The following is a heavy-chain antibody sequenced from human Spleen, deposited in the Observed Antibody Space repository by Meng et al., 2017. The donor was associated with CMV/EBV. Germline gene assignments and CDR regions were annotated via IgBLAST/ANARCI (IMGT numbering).Heavy chain of an antibody. V-gene: IGHV3-23*01. Sequence: GESLKISCAASGLTFSTYAMNWVRQPPGKGLEWVSAISGSGYSTFYGDSVKGRFTISRDNSKNTLYLQMNSLRAEDTAVYYCAKDLSRNWFDPWGQGTLVTVSS. CDR2: ISGSGYST. J-gene: IGHJ5*02. CDR3: AKDLSRNWFDP. CDR1: GLTFSTYA.